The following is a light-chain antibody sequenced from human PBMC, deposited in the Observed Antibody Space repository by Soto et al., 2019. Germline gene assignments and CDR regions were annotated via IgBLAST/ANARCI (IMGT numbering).Light chain of an antibody. J-gene: IGKJ1*01. CDR1: QSPSSSY. CDR2: AAS. Sequence: EIVLTQSPGTLSLSPGERATLSCRASQSPSSSYLAWYQQIPGQAPRLLIYAASSRATGTPDRFSGSGSGTDFTLIISRLEPEDFAVYYCQQYGSSPRTFGQGTKVDIK. CDR3: QQYGSSPRT. V-gene: IGKV3-20*01.